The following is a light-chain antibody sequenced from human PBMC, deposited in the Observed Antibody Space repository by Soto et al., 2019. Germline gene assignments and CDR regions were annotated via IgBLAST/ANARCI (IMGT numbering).Light chain of an antibody. J-gene: IGLJ2*01. Sequence: QSALTQPRSVSGSPGQSVTISCTGTSSDVVGYNYVSWYQQHPGKAPKLMIFDVSKRPSGVPDRFSGSKSGNTASLTISGLQAEDEADYYCCSYAGSYNVVLGGGTKLTVL. CDR3: CSYAGSYNVV. CDR2: DVS. V-gene: IGLV2-11*01. CDR1: SSDVVGYNY.